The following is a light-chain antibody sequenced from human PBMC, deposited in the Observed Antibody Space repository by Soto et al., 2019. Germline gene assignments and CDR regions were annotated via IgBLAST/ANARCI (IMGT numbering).Light chain of an antibody. Sequence: QSVLTQPASVSGSPGQSITISCTGTSSDVGGYNYVSWYQQHPGKAPKLMIYDVSGRPSGVSNRFSGSNSGNTASLIISGLLAEDEADYYCTSYTANKTPLFGGGTQLTVL. V-gene: IGLV2-14*03. J-gene: IGLJ2*01. CDR3: TSYTANKTPL. CDR2: DVS. CDR1: SSDVGGYNY.